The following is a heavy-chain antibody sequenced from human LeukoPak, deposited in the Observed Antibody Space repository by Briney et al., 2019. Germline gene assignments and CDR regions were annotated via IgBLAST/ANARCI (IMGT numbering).Heavy chain of an antibody. CDR2: VSLDGIT. CDR1: GFTFTSYAV. Sequence: GSLRLSCASSGFTFTSYAVSWVRQAPGKGLEWIGDVSLDGITNYNPSLLGRVTISLDKSANQFSLKLTSETAADTAVYYCARIHLGVTTVDYWGQGTLVTVSS. J-gene: IGHJ4*02. D-gene: IGHD2-21*02. V-gene: IGHV4-4*02. CDR3: ARIHLGVTTVDY.